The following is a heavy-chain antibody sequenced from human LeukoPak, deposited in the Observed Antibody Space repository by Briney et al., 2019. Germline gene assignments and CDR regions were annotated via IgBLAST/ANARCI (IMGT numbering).Heavy chain of an antibody. CDR2: IYYSGST. Sequence: SETLSLTCTVSGGSISSYYWSWIRQPPGKGLEWIGYIYYSGSTNYNPSLKSRVTISVDTSKNQFSLQLSSVTAADTAVYYCASSCSGGSCYAWKFDYWGQGTLVTVSS. CDR1: GGSISSYY. J-gene: IGHJ4*02. V-gene: IGHV4-59*01. D-gene: IGHD2-15*01. CDR3: ASSCSGGSCYAWKFDY.